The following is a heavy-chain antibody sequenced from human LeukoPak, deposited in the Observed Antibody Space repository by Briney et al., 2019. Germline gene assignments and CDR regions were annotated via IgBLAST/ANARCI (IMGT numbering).Heavy chain of an antibody. CDR1: GFTFSSYW. V-gene: IGHV3-74*01. CDR3: ARGAGVGSYLAAFDI. CDR2: INSDGSST. D-gene: IGHD1-26*01. J-gene: IGHJ3*02. Sequence: GGSLRLSCSASGFTFSSYWIHWVRQAPGKGLVWVSHINSDGSSTSYADSVKGRFTISRDNAKNTLYLQMNTLRAEDTAVYYCARGAGVGSYLAAFDIWGQGTTVTVSP.